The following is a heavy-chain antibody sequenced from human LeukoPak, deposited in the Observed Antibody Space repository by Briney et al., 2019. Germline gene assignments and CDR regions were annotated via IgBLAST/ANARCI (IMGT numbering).Heavy chain of an antibody. CDR1: GYTFTSYG. CDR2: ISAYNGNT. CDR3: AREAYCDSSGYYSAFDI. V-gene: IGHV1-18*01. D-gene: IGHD3-22*01. Sequence: ASVKVSCKASGYTFTSYGISWVRQAPGQGLEWMGWISAYNGNTNYAQKLQGRVTMTTDTSTSTAYMELRSLRSDDAAVYYCAREAYCDSSGYYSAFDIWGQGTMVTVSS. J-gene: IGHJ3*02.